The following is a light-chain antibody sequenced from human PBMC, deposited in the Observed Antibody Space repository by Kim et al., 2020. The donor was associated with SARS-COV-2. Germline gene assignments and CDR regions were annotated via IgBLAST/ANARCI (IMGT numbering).Light chain of an antibody. CDR2: KAS. V-gene: IGKV1-5*03. CDR3: QQYNSSSRT. CDR1: HSINSW. J-gene: IGKJ1*01. Sequence: ASVRDRVTITCRASHSINSWLAWYQQKPGKAPKVLIHKASSLESGVPSRFSGSGSGTEFTLTISSLQPDDFATYYCQQYNSSSRTFGQGTKVEIK.